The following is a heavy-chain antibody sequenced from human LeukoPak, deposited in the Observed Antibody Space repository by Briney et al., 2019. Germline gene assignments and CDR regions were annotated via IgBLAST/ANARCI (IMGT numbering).Heavy chain of an antibody. CDR2: IYYSGST. CDR3: ARDGEGPLDLEWLGAFDI. V-gene: IGHV4-31*03. J-gene: IGHJ3*02. Sequence: SQTLSLTCTVSGGSISSGGYYWSWIRQHPGKGLEWIGYIYYSGSTYYNPSLKSRVTISVDTSKNQFSLKLSSVTAADTAVYYCARDGEGPLDLEWLGAFDIWGQGTMVTVSS. CDR1: GGSISSGGYY. D-gene: IGHD3-3*01.